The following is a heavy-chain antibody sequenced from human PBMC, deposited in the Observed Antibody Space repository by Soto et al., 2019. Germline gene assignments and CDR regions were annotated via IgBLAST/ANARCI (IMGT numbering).Heavy chain of an antibody. CDR3: ARVGRYYDFWSGYPEAHYYYYGMDV. V-gene: IGHV3-53*01. CDR1: GFTVSSNY. J-gene: IGHJ6*02. Sequence: GGSLRLSCAASGFTVSSNYMSWVRQAPGKGLEWVSVIYSGGSTYYADSVKGRFTISRDNSKNTLYLQMNSLRAEDTAVYYCARVGRYYDFWSGYPEAHYYYYGMDVWGQWTTVTVS. CDR2: IYSGGST. D-gene: IGHD3-3*01.